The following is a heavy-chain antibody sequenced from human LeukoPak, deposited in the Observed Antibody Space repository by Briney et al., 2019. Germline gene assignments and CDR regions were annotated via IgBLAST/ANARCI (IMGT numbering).Heavy chain of an antibody. Sequence: GGSLRLSCAASGFTFSSYEMNWVRQAPGKGLEWVSYISSSSSTIYYADSVKGRFTISRDNAKNSLYLQMNSLRAEDTAVYYCARDRGGRYMYLQHWGQGTLVTVSS. D-gene: IGHD1-26*01. V-gene: IGHV3-48*01. CDR3: ARDRGGRYMYLQH. J-gene: IGHJ1*01. CDR1: GFTFSSYE. CDR2: ISSSSSTI.